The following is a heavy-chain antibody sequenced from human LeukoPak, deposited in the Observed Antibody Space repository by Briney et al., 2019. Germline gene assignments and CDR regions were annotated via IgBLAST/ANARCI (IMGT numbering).Heavy chain of an antibody. V-gene: IGHV1-2*06. D-gene: IGHD5-18*01. CDR1: GYTLTGYY. CDR3: ASQRAYNYGYLFLRGWHFDL. CDR2: INPNSGGT. J-gene: IGHJ2*01. Sequence: ASVKVSCKASGYTLTGYYIHWVRQAPGQGLEWMGRINPNSGGTNYTQKFQGRVTMTRDTSISTVYMELSSLRSDDTAVYYCASQRAYNYGYLFLRGWHFDLWGRGTLVTVSS.